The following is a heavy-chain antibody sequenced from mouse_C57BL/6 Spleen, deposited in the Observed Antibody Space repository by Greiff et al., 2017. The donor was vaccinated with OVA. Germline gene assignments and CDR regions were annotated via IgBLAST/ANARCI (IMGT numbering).Heavy chain of an antibody. V-gene: IGHV1-55*01. CDR1: GYTFTSYW. J-gene: IGHJ2*01. CDR3: ARSWDGDFDD. D-gene: IGHD4-1*01. CDR2: IYPGSGST. Sequence: QVQLQQPGAELVKPGASVKMSCKASGYTFTSYWITWVKQRPGKGLEGIGDIYPGSGSTNYNEKFKSKATLTEDTSSSTAYSQLSSQTAEDSAVNYCARSWDGDFDDWGKGTTLTVSS.